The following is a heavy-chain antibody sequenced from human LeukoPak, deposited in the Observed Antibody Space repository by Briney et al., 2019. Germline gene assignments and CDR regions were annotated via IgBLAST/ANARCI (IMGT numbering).Heavy chain of an antibody. D-gene: IGHD4-17*01. CDR2: ISGYNGKT. J-gene: IGHJ4*02. CDR3: ARDLQTTVTTSDPYYFDY. V-gene: IGHV1-18*01. CDR1: GYTFNTYG. Sequence: ASVKVSCKASGYTFNTYGITWVRQAPGQGLEWMGWISGYNGKTKYAQKLQDRVTMTTDTSTSTAYMELRSLRSDDTAVYYCARDLQTTVTTSDPYYFDYWGQGTLVTVSS.